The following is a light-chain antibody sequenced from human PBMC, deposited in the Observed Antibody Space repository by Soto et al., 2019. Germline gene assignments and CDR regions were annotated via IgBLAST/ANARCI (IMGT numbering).Light chain of an antibody. Sequence: AIRMTQSPSSLSASPGDRVTITCRASQGISSYLAWYQQKPGKAPKLLIYAASTLQRGVPSRFSGSGSGTDFTLTISCLQSEDFATYYCQQYYSYPWTFGQGTKVEIK. CDR1: QGISSY. J-gene: IGKJ1*01. V-gene: IGKV1-8*01. CDR3: QQYYSYPWT. CDR2: AAS.